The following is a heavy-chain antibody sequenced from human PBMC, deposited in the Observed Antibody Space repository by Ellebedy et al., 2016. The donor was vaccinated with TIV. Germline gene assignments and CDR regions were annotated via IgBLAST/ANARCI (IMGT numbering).Heavy chain of an antibody. CDR1: GGSISSGGYY. Sequence: SETLSLTXTVSGGSISSGGYYWSWIRQHPGKGLEWIGYIYYSGSTYYNPSLKSRVTISVDTSKNQFSLKLSSVTAADTAVYYCARTVAGTGWLNYWGQGTLVTVSS. D-gene: IGHD6-19*01. CDR2: IYYSGST. J-gene: IGHJ4*02. V-gene: IGHV4-31*03. CDR3: ARTVAGTGWLNY.